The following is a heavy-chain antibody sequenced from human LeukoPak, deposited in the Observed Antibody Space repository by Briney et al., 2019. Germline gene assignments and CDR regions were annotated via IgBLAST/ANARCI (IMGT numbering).Heavy chain of an antibody. CDR1: GGSVSGYY. Sequence: PSETLSLTCTVSGGSVSGYYWSWIRQPPGKGLEWIGYIYYSGSTNYNPSLKSRVTISVDTSDNQFSLKLTSVTAADTAVYYCARDREYSSSGLVWFDPWGHGILVTVSS. D-gene: IGHD6-6*01. CDR2: IYYSGST. J-gene: IGHJ5*02. V-gene: IGHV4-59*02. CDR3: ARDREYSSSGLVWFDP.